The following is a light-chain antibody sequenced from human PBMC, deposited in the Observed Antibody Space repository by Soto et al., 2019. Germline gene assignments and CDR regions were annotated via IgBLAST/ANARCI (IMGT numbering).Light chain of an antibody. CDR1: SSDVGGYEY. CDR2: NVS. J-gene: IGLJ1*01. Sequence: QSALTQPASVSGSPGQSITISCTGTSSDVGGYEYVSWYQHHPGKAPRLMIYNVSNRPSGVSNRFSGSKSGITASLTISGLQAEDEADYYCRSYSPNSPFVFGTGTKVTVL. CDR3: RSYSPNSPFV. V-gene: IGLV2-14*03.